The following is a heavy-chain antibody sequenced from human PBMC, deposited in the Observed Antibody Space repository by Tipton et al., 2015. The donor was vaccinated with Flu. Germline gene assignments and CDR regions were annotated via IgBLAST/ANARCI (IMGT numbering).Heavy chain of an antibody. CDR3: ARPGGPAAINPFSYFDY. D-gene: IGHD2-2*01. CDR1: GYTLSSYG. V-gene: IGHV1-18*04. Sequence: QSGAEVKQPGAPVKVSCKASGYTLSSYGISWVRQAPGQGLEWMGWISTYNGDTNYAHKLRGRVTMTTDTSTNTAYMELRSLRSDDTAVYYCARPGGPAAINPFSYFDYWGQGALVTVSS. J-gene: IGHJ4*02. CDR2: ISTYNGDT.